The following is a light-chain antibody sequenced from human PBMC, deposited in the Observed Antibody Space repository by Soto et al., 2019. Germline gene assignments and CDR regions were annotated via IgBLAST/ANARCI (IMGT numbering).Light chain of an antibody. J-gene: IGKJ1*01. CDR3: QQYADSSWT. CDR1: QTVSSW. CDR2: GVS. V-gene: IGKV1-5*03. Sequence: DIQMTPSPSTLSASVGDRVTITCRASQTVSSWLAWFQQKPGKAPNLLIYGVSSVESGVPSRFSGSGSGTEFTLTISNLQPDDFATYYCQQYADSSWTFGQGTKVE.